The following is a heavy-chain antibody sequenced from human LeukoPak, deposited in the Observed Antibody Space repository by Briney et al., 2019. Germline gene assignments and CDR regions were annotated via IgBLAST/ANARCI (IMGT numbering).Heavy chain of an antibody. V-gene: IGHV3-33*01. Sequence: GGSLRLFCAASGFTFSNYGMHWVRQAPGKGLEWVAVIWYDGSNEYYADSVKGRFTISRDNSKNTLYLQMNSLRAEDTAVYYCARDDHPGTTDYYDMDVWGQGTTVTVSS. CDR3: ARDDHPGTTDYYDMDV. CDR1: GFTFSNYG. D-gene: IGHD1-7*01. CDR2: IWYDGSNE. J-gene: IGHJ6*02.